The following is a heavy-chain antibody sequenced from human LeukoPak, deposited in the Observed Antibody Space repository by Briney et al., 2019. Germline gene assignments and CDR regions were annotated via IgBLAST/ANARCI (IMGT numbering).Heavy chain of an antibody. CDR1: GFDFSNYA. J-gene: IGHJ6*02. V-gene: IGHV3-23*01. CDR2: ISGSGGGT. CDR3: AKDCFGTAAPSCYYYGMDV. D-gene: IGHD6-13*01. Sequence: GGSLRLSCAAFGFDFSNYAMTWVRQAPGKGLEWVSTISGSGGGTYYADSVKGRFTSSRDNSKNTLYLQMNSLRAEDTAVYYCAKDCFGTAAPSCYYYGMDVWGQGTTVTVSS.